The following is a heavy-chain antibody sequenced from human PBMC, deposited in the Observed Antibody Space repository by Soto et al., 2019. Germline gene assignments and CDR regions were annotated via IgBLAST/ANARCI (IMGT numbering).Heavy chain of an antibody. Sequence: GGSLRLSCAASGFTFSSYAMSWVRQAPGKGLEWVSAISGSGGSTYYADSVKGRFTISRDNSKNTLYLQMNSLRAEDTAVYYCAKVVVAGIIRDGMDVWGQGTTVTVSS. CDR3: AKVVVAGIIRDGMDV. CDR1: GFTFSSYA. D-gene: IGHD6-19*01. J-gene: IGHJ6*02. V-gene: IGHV3-23*01. CDR2: ISGSGGST.